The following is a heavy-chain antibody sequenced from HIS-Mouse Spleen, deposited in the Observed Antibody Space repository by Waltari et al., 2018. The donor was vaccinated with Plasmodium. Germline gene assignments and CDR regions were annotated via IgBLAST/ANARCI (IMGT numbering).Heavy chain of an antibody. V-gene: IGHV3-33*06. CDR1: GFTFSSYG. D-gene: IGHD2-8*01. Sequence: QVQLVESGGGVVQPGRSLRLSCAASGFTFSSYGMHWVRQAPGKGVGWVAVIWYDGSNKYYADSVKGRFTISRDNSKNTLYLQMNSRRAEDTAVYYCAKVAQGTRDAFDIWGQGTMVTVSS. CDR2: IWYDGSNK. J-gene: IGHJ3*02. CDR3: AKVAQGTRDAFDI.